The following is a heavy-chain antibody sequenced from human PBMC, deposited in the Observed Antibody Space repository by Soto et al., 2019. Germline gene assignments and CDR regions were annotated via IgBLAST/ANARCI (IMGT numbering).Heavy chain of an antibody. CDR1: GGSISSLC. CDR2: IYYSGST. J-gene: IGHJ3*02. CDR3: ARVWGGAFDI. Sequence: PSVTLSLTCTVSGGSISSLCWSWIRQPQGKGLEWIGYIYYSGSTNYNPSLKSRVTISVDTSKNQFSLKLSSVTAADTAVYYCARVWGGAFDIWGQGTMVTVSS. V-gene: IGHV4-59*11. D-gene: IGHD3-10*01.